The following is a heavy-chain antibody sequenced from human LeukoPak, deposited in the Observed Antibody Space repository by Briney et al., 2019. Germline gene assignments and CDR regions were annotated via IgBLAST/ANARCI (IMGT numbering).Heavy chain of an antibody. J-gene: IGHJ4*02. CDR2: MSYDGSNK. V-gene: IGHV3-30-3*01. CDR1: GFTFSSYA. D-gene: IGHD6-13*01. CDR3: ARGTIAAAGPDY. Sequence: PGGSLRLSCAASGFTFSSYAMHWVRQAPGKGLEWVAVMSYDGSNKHYADSVKGRFTISRDNSKNTLYLQMNSLRAEDTAVYYCARGTIAAAGPDYWGQRTLVTVSS.